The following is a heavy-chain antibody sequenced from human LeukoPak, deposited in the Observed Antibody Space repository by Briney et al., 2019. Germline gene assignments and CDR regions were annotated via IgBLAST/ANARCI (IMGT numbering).Heavy chain of an antibody. CDR2: IRYDGSNK. J-gene: IGHJ5*02. V-gene: IGHV3-30*02. CDR3: AKGGSGWFINWFDP. CDR1: GFTFSSYG. D-gene: IGHD6-19*01. Sequence: GGSLGLSCAASGFTFSSYGMHWVRQAPGKGLEWVAFIRYDGSNKYYADSVKGRFTISRDNSKNTLYLQMNSLRAEDTAVYYCAKGGSGWFINWFDPWGQGTLVTVSS.